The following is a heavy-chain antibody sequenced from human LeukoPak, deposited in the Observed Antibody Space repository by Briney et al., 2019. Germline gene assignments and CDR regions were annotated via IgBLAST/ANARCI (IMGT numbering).Heavy chain of an antibody. Sequence: PGGSLTLSCAASGFDFSTSCMGWVRQAPGKGLEWVINISPDGNERYSVDSVKGRFTISRDNAENSLYLQMKGLEVEDTAMYYCTRDVSGWSVYWGQGALVTVSS. CDR2: ISPDGNER. V-gene: IGHV3-7*01. CDR1: GFDFSTSC. D-gene: IGHD6-19*01. CDR3: TRDVSGWSVY. J-gene: IGHJ4*02.